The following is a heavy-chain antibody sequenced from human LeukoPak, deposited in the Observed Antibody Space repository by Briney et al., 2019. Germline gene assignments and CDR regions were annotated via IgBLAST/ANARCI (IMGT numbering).Heavy chain of an antibody. CDR1: GFTFSGYP. CDR3: AKGKEIVATIPDEGDY. V-gene: IGHV3-30-3*02. D-gene: IGHD5-12*01. J-gene: IGHJ4*02. Sequence: GGSLRLSCAASGFTFSGYPIHWVRQAPGKGLEWVAVISYDGSNKYYADSVKGRFTISRDNSKNTLYLQMNSLRAEDTAVYYCAKGKEIVATIPDEGDYWGQGTLVTVSS. CDR2: ISYDGSNK.